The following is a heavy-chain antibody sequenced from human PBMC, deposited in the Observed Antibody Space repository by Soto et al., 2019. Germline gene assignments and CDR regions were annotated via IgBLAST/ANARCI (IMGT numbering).Heavy chain of an antibody. CDR3: AANWNFGLNF. J-gene: IGHJ4*02. V-gene: IGHV3-11*03. CDR1: GFDFSDFH. CDR2: ISSSLGHT. Sequence: GESLRISCVASGFDFSDFHISWVRQAPGKGLEWISYISSSLGHTDYAESVKGRFTISRDNAKSSVFLEMSDLRSDDTAVYYCAANWNFGLNFWGQGTLVTVSS. D-gene: IGHD1-1*01.